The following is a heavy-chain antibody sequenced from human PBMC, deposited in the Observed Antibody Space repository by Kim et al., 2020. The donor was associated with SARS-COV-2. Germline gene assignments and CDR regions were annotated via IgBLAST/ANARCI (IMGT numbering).Heavy chain of an antibody. Sequence: SETLSLTCTVSGGSISSGDDYWSWIRQSPGKGLEWIGYIYHSGSTYYNPSLKSRVTISVDTSKNQFSLKLSSVTAADTAVYYCATYQVPGGWSLDLWGRGTLVTVS. V-gene: IGHV4-30-4*01. D-gene: IGHD2-2*01. CDR1: GGSISSGDDY. J-gene: IGHJ2*01. CDR3: ATYQVPGGWSLDL. CDR2: IYHSGST.